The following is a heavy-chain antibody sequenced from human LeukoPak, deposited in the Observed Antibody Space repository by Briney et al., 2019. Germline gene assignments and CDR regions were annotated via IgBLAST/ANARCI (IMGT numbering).Heavy chain of an antibody. D-gene: IGHD1-26*01. J-gene: IGHJ3*02. CDR3: ARVGGATGAFDI. CDR2: IYHSGST. V-gene: IGHV4-30-2*01. Sequence: SETLSLTCTVSGGSISSGGYYWSWIRQPPGKGLEWIGYIYHSGSTYYNPSLKSRVTISVDRSKNQFSLKLSSVTAADTAVYYCARVGGATGAFDIWGQGTMVTVP. CDR1: GGSISSGGYY.